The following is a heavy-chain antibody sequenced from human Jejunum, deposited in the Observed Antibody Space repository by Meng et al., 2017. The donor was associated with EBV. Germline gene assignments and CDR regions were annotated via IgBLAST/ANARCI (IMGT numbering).Heavy chain of an antibody. CDR3: AKDRNYYIDY. J-gene: IGHJ4*02. CDR1: GFTFSGFW. CDR2: INGDGSRT. V-gene: IGHV3-74*01. Sequence: VPLLGSRGGLFQPGVSLRLSCAASGFTFSGFWMYWVRQVPGKGLVWISRINGDGSRTTYADSVKDRFTISRDNAKNTLYLQMNSLRAEDTAVYYCAKDRNYYIDYWGQGTLVTVSS.